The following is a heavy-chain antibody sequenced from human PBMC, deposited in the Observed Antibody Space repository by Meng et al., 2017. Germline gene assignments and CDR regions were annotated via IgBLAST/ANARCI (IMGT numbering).Heavy chain of an antibody. CDR1: GYNFRIYG. V-gene: IGHV1-18*01. CDR3: ARDSVGVVYGGNEY. J-gene: IGHJ4*02. D-gene: IGHD4-23*01. Sequence: ASVKVSCKPAGYNFRIYGITWVRQAPGQGLEWMGWINANNGDTNYAQKFQGRVTLSTYITTNTAYMDLRTLRSDDTAIYYCARDSVGVVYGGNEYWGQGTLVTVSS. CDR2: INANNGDT.